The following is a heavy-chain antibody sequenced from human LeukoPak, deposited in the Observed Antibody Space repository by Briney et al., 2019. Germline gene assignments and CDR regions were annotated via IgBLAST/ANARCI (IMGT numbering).Heavy chain of an antibody. CDR1: GGSISGSY. D-gene: IGHD1-26*01. CDR3: ATTPVGSTRFFDF. J-gene: IGHJ4*02. V-gene: IGHV4-59*08. CDR2: IYYTGST. Sequence: PSETLSLTCTVSGGSISGSYWSWIRQPPGKGLEWIGYIYYTGSTNYNPSLKSRVTISLDTSKNQFSLKLTSVTAADTAVYYCATTPVGSTRFFDFWGPGTLLSVSS.